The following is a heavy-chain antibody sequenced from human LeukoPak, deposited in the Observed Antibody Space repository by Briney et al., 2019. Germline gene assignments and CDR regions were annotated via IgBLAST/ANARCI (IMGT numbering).Heavy chain of an antibody. J-gene: IGHJ4*02. CDR2: IKSDGSST. V-gene: IGHV3-74*01. CDR3: ARAPYDTLTGYSPYYFDY. CDR1: GFSISTYW. Sequence: GGSLRLSCAASGFSISTYWMHWVRQAPGKGLVWVSRIKSDGSSTSYADSVKGRFTISRDNAKNSLSLQMNSLRVEDTAIYYCARAPYDTLTGYSPYYFDYWGQGTLVTVSS. D-gene: IGHD3-9*01.